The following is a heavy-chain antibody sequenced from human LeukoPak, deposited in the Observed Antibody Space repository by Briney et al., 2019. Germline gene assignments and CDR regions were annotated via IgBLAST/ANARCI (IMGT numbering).Heavy chain of an antibody. CDR1: GGTFSSYA. CDR3: ARGPQPYYYDSSGFSAFDI. Sequence: SVKVSCKASGGTFSSYAISWVRQAPGQGLEWMGGIIPIFGTANYAQKFQGRVTITTDESTSTAYMELSSLRSEDTAVYYCARGPQPYYYDSSGFSAFDIWGQGTMVTVSS. J-gene: IGHJ3*02. CDR2: IIPIFGTA. V-gene: IGHV1-69*05. D-gene: IGHD3-22*01.